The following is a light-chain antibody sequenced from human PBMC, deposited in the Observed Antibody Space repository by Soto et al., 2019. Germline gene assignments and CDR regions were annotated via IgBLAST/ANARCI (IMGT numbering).Light chain of an antibody. CDR3: QQRSN. CDR2: SGD. CDR1: QSVSSS. Sequence: EVVVTQSPDTLSLSPGETATLSCRASQSVSSSVAWYQHKPGQSPRLVVYSGDKRAPGIPPRFSGSGSGTDFTLTISSLEPEDFAVYYCQQRSNFGQGTRLEIK. J-gene: IGKJ5*01. V-gene: IGKV3-11*01.